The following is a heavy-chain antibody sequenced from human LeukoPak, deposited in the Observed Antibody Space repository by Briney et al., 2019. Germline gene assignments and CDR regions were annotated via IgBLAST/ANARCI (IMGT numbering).Heavy chain of an antibody. J-gene: IGHJ1*01. D-gene: IGHD5-18*01. V-gene: IGHV3-9*01. CDR1: GFTFDDYA. CDR2: ISWNSGSI. CDR3: AKDISYSYGPGYFQH. Sequence: GGSLRLSCAASGFTFDDYAMHWVRQAPGKGLEWVSGISWNSGSIGYADSVKGRFTISRDNAKNSLYLQMNSLRAEDTALYYCAKDISYSYGPGYFQHWGQGTLVTVSS.